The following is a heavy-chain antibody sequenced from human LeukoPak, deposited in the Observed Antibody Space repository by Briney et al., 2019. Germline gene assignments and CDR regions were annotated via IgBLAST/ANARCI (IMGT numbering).Heavy chain of an antibody. CDR2: ISGSGGST. CDR1: GFTFSSYA. D-gene: IGHD4/OR15-4a*01. V-gene: IGHV3-23*01. J-gene: IGHJ6*03. Sequence: GGSLRLSCAASGFTFSSYAMSWVRQAPGKGLEWVSAISGSGGSTYHADSVKGRFTISRDNAKNSLYLQMNSLRAEDTAVYYCARGSGAFYYYYYMDVWGKGTTVTISS. CDR3: ARGSGAFYYYYYMDV.